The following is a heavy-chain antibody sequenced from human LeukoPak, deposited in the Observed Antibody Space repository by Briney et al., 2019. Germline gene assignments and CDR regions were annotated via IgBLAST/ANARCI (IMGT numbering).Heavy chain of an antibody. CDR2: IYYSGST. CDR1: GGSISSSSYY. Sequence: SETLSLTCTVSGGSISSSSYYWGWIRQPPGKGLEWIGSIYYSGSTYYNPSLKSRVTISVDTSKNQFSLKLSSVTAADTAVYYCARADIVVVVAAIAFDYWGQGTLVTVSS. CDR3: ARADIVVVVAAIAFDY. V-gene: IGHV4-39*01. D-gene: IGHD2-15*01. J-gene: IGHJ4*02.